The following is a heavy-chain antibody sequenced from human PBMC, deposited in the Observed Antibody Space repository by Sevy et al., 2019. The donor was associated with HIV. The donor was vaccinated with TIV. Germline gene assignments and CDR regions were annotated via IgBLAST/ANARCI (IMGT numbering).Heavy chain of an antibody. Sequence: KQLGALRLSCAASGFTFSNAWMSWVRQAPGKGLEWVGRIKRKTEGGTTDYAASVKGRFTISRDDSKNTLYLQMNSLKTQDTAVYYCTTVAQFTAFDIWGQGTMVTVSS. CDR3: TTVAQFTAFDI. CDR2: IKRKTEGGTT. CDR1: GFTFSNAW. V-gene: IGHV3-15*01. J-gene: IGHJ3*02.